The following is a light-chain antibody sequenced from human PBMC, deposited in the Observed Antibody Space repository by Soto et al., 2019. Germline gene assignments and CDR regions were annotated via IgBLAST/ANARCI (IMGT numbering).Light chain of an antibody. J-gene: IGLJ2*01. V-gene: IGLV2-23*01. CDR3: CSYASNSVL. Sequence: QSALTQPASVSGSPGQSITISCTGTHSDFGSYNFVSWYQQHPGKAPKLMIYEASKRPSGVSNRFFGSRSGNTASLTISGLRAEDEADYYCCSYASNSVLFGEGTKLTVL. CDR2: EAS. CDR1: HSDFGSYNF.